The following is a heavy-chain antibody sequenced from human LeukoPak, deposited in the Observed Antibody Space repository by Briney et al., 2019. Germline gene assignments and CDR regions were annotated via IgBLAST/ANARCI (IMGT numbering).Heavy chain of an antibody. J-gene: IGHJ6*02. CDR3: AREVLSVTNYGIDV. CDR1: GYTFTSYG. V-gene: IGHV1-18*01. CDR2: ISAYNGNT. Sequence: ASVKVSCKASGYTFTSYGISWVRQAPGQGLEWMGWISAYNGNTNYAQKLQGRVTMTTDTSTRTAYMELRSLRSDDTAVYYCAREVLSVTNYGIDVWGQGTTVTVSS.